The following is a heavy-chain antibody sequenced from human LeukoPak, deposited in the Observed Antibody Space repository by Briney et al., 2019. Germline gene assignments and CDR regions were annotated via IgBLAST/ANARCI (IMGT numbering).Heavy chain of an antibody. V-gene: IGHV1-69*05. CDR2: IIPIFGTA. J-gene: IGHJ4*02. CDR1: GGTFSSYA. Sequence: SVKVSCKASGGTFSSYAISWVRQAPGQGLEWMGGIIPIFGTANYAQKFQGRVTITTDESASTAYMELSSLRSEDTAVYYCARGDYGDYFYYFDYWGQGTLVTVSS. D-gene: IGHD4-17*01. CDR3: ARGDYGDYFYYFDY.